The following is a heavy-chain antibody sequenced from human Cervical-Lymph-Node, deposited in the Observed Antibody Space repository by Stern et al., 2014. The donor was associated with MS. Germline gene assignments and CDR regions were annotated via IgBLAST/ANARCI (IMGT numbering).Heavy chain of an antibody. J-gene: IGHJ4*02. V-gene: IGHV1-2*06. CDR2: IHPNSGGT. CDR3: AREAAMAVAGTGVDY. D-gene: IGHD6-19*01. Sequence: QVQLVQSGAEVKKPGASVKVSCKASGYTFTGYYMHWVRQAPGQGLEWMGRIHPNSGGTNYAQKFQGRVTMARDTSISTAYMELSRLRSDDTAVYHCAREAAMAVAGTGVDYWGQGTLVTVSS. CDR1: GYTFTGYY.